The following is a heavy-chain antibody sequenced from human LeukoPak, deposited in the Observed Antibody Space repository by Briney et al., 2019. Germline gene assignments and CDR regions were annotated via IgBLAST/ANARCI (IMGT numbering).Heavy chain of an antibody. J-gene: IGHJ4*02. CDR3: ARGGGSGSYESFDY. D-gene: IGHD3-10*01. CDR2: ISGGGST. V-gene: IGHV3-53*01. Sequence: PGGSLRVSCAASGFSVNSNYMSWVRQAPGKGLEWVSVISGGGSTYYADSVKGRFTISIDISKYTLYLQMNSLRAEDTAVYYCARGGGSGSYESFDYWGQGALVTVSS. CDR1: GFSVNSNY.